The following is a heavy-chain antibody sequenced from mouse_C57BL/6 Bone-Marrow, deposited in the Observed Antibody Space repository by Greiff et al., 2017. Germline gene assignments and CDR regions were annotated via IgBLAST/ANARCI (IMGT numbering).Heavy chain of an antibody. Sequence: VESGGGLVKPGGSLKLSCAASGFTFSSYAMSWVRQTPEKRLEWVATISDGGSYTYYPDNVKGRFTISRDNAKNNLYLQMSHLKSEDTAMYYCARDLFITTVVADYAMDYWGQGTSVTVSS. CDR2: ISDGGSYT. CDR3: ARDLFITTVVADYAMDY. CDR1: GFTFSSYA. V-gene: IGHV5-4*01. J-gene: IGHJ4*01. D-gene: IGHD1-1*01.